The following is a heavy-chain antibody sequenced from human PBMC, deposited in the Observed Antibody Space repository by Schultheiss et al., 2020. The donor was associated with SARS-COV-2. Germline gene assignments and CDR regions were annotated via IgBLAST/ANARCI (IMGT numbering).Heavy chain of an antibody. Sequence: GGSLRLSCSASGFTFSSYAMHWVRQAPGKGLEWVSSISSSSSYIYYADSLKGRFTLSRDNSNNTLYLQMNSLRAEDTAVYYCAKYRGWYARPPLLFDYWGQGTTVTVSS. J-gene: IGHJ4*03. V-gene: IGHV3-21*01. CDR1: GFTFSSYA. CDR2: ISSSSSYI. D-gene: IGHD6-19*01. CDR3: AKYRGWYARPPLLFDY.